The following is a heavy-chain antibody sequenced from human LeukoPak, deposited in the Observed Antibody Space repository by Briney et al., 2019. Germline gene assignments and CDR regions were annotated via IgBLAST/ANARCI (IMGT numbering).Heavy chain of an antibody. D-gene: IGHD3-22*01. V-gene: IGHV3-23*01. Sequence: PGGSLRLSCTAAGFTFSNHAMSWVRQAPGEGLEWVSTISGSGGTTYYADSVGGRFTISRDNSKNTLYMQMNSLRVDDTAVYYCAEMGGYYYNSAYYSWGQGTLVTVSS. CDR3: AEMGGYYYNSAYYS. CDR1: GFTFSNHA. J-gene: IGHJ4*02. CDR2: ISGSGGTT.